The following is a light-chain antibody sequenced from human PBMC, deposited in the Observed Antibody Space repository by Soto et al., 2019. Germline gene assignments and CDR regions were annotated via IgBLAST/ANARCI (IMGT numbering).Light chain of an antibody. J-gene: IGKJ2*02. Sequence: DIQMTQSPSSLSASVGDRVTITCRASQRISSYLNWYQQKPGKAPKLLIYAASSLQSGVPSRFSGSGSGTDFTLTISCLQPEDFATDYCQQSRGTFGQGTKLEIK. CDR3: QQSRGT. CDR1: QRISSY. CDR2: AAS. V-gene: IGKV1-39*01.